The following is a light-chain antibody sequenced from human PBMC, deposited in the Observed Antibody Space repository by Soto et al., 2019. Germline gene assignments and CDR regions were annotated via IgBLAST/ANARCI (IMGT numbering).Light chain of an antibody. CDR2: TAS. J-gene: IGKJ4*01. V-gene: IGKV1-12*01. Sequence: DIQMTQSPSSVSASVGDRVTITCRASQGISSRLAWYQQKPGKAPKLLIYTASSLQSGVPSRFIGSGSGTEFTLTINSLQPEDFATYYCQRLNTSPLTFGGGTKVDIK. CDR3: QRLNTSPLT. CDR1: QGISSR.